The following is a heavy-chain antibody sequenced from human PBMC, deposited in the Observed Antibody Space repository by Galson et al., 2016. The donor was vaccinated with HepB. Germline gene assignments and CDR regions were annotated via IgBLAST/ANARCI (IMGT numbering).Heavy chain of an antibody. V-gene: IGHV4-34*01. J-gene: IGHJ4*01. CDR1: GGSFSGYY. D-gene: IGHD6-13*01. CDR3: ASLPGYYSSDQSDY. Sequence: ETLSLTCAVYGGSFSGYYWSWIRQPPGKGLEWIGEINHSGITHYNPSLKRRLTISVDTSKNQFSLTLNSVTAADTAVYYCASLPGYYSSDQSDYWGHGTLVTVSS. CDR2: INHSGIT.